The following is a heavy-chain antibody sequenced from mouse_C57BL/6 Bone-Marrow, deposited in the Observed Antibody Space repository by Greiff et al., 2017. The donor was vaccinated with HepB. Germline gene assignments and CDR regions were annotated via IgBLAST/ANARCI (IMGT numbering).Heavy chain of an antibody. CDR1: GFTFSSYT. V-gene: IGHV5-9*01. J-gene: IGHJ2*01. D-gene: IGHD1-1*01. CDR2: ISGGGGNT. CDR3: ARHNYGTLYYFDY. Sequence: EVQRVESGGGLVKPGGSLKLSCAASGFTFSSYTMSWVRQTPEKRLEWVATISGGGGNTYYPDSVKGRFTISRDNAKNTLYLQMSSLRSEDTALYYCARHNYGTLYYFDYWGQGTTLTVSS.